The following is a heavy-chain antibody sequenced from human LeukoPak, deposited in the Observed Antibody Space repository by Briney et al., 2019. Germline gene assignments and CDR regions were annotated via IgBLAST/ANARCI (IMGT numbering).Heavy chain of an antibody. CDR1: GGSLTSHY. CDR2: NYYSGST. V-gene: IGHV4-59*11. J-gene: IGHJ4*02. CDR3: ARGGGSSLWSLNN. D-gene: IGHD6-13*01. Sequence: PSETLSLTCTVSGGSLTSHYWSWIRLPPGKGLEWIGYNYYSGSTHYNPSLKSRASISVDTSRNQFSLKLTSVSAADAAVYYCARGGGSSLWSLNNWGQGTLVIVSS.